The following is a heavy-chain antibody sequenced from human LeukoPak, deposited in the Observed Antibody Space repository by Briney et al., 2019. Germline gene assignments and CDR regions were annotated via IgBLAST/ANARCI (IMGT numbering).Heavy chain of an antibody. V-gene: IGHV4-59*08. CDR2: ISYSGNT. Sequence: SETLSLTCTVSGGSISNYYWSWIRQPPGKELEWIGYISYSGNTDSNPSLKSRVTISVDTSKNQFSLKLSSVTAADTAVYYCARVVRPLLYYFDYWGQGTLVTVSS. J-gene: IGHJ4*02. CDR3: ARVVRPLLYYFDY. D-gene: IGHD3-10*01. CDR1: GGSISNYY.